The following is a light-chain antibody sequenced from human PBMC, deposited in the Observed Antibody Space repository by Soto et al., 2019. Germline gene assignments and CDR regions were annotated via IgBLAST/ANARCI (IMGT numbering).Light chain of an antibody. CDR1: QSVSSSY. J-gene: IGKJ2*01. CDR2: GAS. CDR3: QQYGSSPDT. Sequence: EIVLTQSPGTLSLSPGERATLSCRASQSVSSSYLAWYQQKPGQAPRLLIYGASSRATGIPDRFSGSGSGTDFTLTISRLEPDDFAVYYCQQYGSSPDTFGQGTKLEI. V-gene: IGKV3-20*01.